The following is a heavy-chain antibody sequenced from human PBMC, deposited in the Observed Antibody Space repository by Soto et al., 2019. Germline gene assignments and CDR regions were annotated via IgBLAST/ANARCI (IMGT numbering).Heavy chain of an antibody. CDR3: AIEAAGFGH. CDR2: IRSKASNYAT. J-gene: IGHJ4*02. Sequence: EVQLVESGGGLVQPGGSMRLSCAASGFSFSVSSMHWVRQASGKGLEWLVRIRSKASNYATTYSESVRGRFIISRDDSQDTMFLQMNSLRTEDTAMYYCAIEAAGFGHWGQGTLVTVSS. CDR1: GFSFSVSS. D-gene: IGHD6-13*01. V-gene: IGHV3-73*01.